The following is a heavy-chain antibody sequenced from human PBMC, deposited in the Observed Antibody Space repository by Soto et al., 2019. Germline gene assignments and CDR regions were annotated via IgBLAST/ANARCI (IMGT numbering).Heavy chain of an antibody. V-gene: IGHV1-69*01. CDR1: GGTFSRYA. D-gene: IGHD3-22*01. CDR3: TRGWGHDSADYYYAY. CDR2: IIPMFGTA. J-gene: IGHJ4*02. Sequence: QVQLVQSGAEVKKPGSSVKVSCTASGGTFSRYAISWVRQAPGQGLEWMGGIIPMFGTANYAQKFKGRVTITADESTSTAYMELRSLRSGDTALYYCTRGWGHDSADYYYAYWGQGTLITVSS.